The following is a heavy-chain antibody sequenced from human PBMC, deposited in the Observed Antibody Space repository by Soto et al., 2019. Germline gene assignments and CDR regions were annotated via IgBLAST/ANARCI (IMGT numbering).Heavy chain of an antibody. V-gene: IGHV4-39*01. CDR2: IYYTGST. CDR3: AGRRAGTYLDY. D-gene: IGHD3-10*01. CDR1: GGSVSSSSYY. J-gene: IGHJ4*02. Sequence: SETLSLTCTVSGGSVSSSSYYWGWIRQPPGKGLEWIGTIYYTGSTSYSPSLKRRVTISVDTSKTQFSLNLSSVTATDTAVYYCAGRRAGTYLDYWGQGTLVTVSS.